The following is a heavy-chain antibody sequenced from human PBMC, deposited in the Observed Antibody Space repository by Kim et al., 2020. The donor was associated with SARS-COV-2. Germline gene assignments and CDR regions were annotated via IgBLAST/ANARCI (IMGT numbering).Heavy chain of an antibody. Sequence: ASVKVSCKVSGYTLTELSMHWVRQAPGKGLEWMGGFDPEDGETIYAQKFQGRVTMTEDTSTDTAYMELSSLRSEDTAVYYCATAPSHITMVRGAPYYYYNGMDVRGQGTTVTVSS. D-gene: IGHD3-10*01. V-gene: IGHV1-24*01. CDR3: ATAPSHITMVRGAPYYYYNGMDV. J-gene: IGHJ6*02. CDR2: FDPEDGET. CDR1: GYTLTELS.